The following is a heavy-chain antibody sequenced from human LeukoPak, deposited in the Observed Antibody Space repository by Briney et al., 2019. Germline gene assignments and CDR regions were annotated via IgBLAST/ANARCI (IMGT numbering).Heavy chain of an antibody. V-gene: IGHV3-7*03. CDR1: GLTFSTHW. D-gene: IGHD3-22*01. Sequence: GGSLRLSCAVSGLTFSTHWMSWVRQAPGKGLEWVANIKQDGSDKYYMDSVKGRFTISRDNAKNSLYLQMNSLRAEDTAVYYCATLKTYYYDSSGYSEYWGQGTLVTVSS. CDR3: ATLKTYYYDSSGYSEY. J-gene: IGHJ4*02. CDR2: IKQDGSDK.